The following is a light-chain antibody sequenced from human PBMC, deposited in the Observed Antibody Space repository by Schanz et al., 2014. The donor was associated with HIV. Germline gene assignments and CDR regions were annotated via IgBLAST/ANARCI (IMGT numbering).Light chain of an antibody. V-gene: IGLV2-23*02. Sequence: SALTQPASVSGSPGQSITISCAGTSSDVGTYNLVSWYQQHPGKAPQLIVYEVSERPSGFSNRFSGSKSGNTASLTISGLQAEDEADYYCCSYAGSTTFYVFATGTKLTVL. CDR3: CSYAGSTTFYV. J-gene: IGLJ1*01. CDR1: SSDVGTYNL. CDR2: EVS.